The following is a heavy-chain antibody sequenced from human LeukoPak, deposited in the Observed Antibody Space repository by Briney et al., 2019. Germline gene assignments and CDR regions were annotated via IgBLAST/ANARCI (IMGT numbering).Heavy chain of an antibody. V-gene: IGHV3-64*01. CDR2: ISSNGGSI. D-gene: IGHD4-17*01. CDR1: GFTFSNYA. J-gene: IGHJ4*02. CDR3: ARDGDYGDYGDY. Sequence: GGSLRLSCAASGFTFSNYAMHWVRQAPGKGLEYVSAISSNGGSIYYANSVKGRFTISRDNSKNTLYLQMGSVRAEDMAVYYCARDGDYGDYGDYWGQGTLVTVSS.